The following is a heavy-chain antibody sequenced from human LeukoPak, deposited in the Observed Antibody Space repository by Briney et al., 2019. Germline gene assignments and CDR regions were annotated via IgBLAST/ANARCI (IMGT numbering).Heavy chain of an antibody. CDR3: ARVYCSSTSCRYYFDY. J-gene: IGHJ4*02. V-gene: IGHV1-3*01. D-gene: IGHD2-2*01. CDR2: ISVGNGNT. Sequence: ASVKVSCKASGYIFINYAVHWVRQAPGQRYEWMGWISVGNGNTEYSQKFQGRITITRDTSANTAYMELISLRSEDTAVYFCARVYCSSTSCRYYFDYWGQGTLVTVSS. CDR1: GYIFINYA.